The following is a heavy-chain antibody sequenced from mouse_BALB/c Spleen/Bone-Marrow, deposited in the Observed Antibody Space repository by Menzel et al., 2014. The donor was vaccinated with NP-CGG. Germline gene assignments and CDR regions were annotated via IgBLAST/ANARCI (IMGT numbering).Heavy chain of an antibody. CDR2: INVNGDTT. Sequence: EVQLVESGGGLVQPGGSLKLSCAASGFTFSNYGMSWVRRTPDKRLEMIATINVNGDTTYHPDSVKGRFTISRDNVKNTLYLQMSSLKSEDTAMYYCARGYDYSSWFAYWGQGTLVTVSA. V-gene: IGHV5-6-3*01. CDR1: GFTFSNYG. J-gene: IGHJ3*01. CDR3: ARGYDYSSWFAY. D-gene: IGHD2-4*01.